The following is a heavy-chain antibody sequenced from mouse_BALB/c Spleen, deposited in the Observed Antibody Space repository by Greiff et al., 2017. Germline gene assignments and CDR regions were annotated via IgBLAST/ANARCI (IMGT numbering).Heavy chain of an antibody. Sequence: EVHLVESGGGLVQPGGSRKLSCAASGFTFSSFGMHWVRQAPEKGLEWVAYISSASSTIYYADTVKGRFTISRDNPKNTLFLKMTSLRSEDTAMYYCAREGRYDEVDYWGQGTTLTVSS. CDR1: GFTFSSFG. CDR3: AREGRYDEVDY. V-gene: IGHV5-17*02. CDR2: ISSASSTI. J-gene: IGHJ2*01. D-gene: IGHD2-14*01.